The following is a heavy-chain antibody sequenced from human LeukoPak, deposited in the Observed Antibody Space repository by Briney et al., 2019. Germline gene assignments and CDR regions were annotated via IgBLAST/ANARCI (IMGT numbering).Heavy chain of an antibody. J-gene: IGHJ4*02. Sequence: GGSLRLSCAASGFTFSSYAMSWVRQAPGKGLEWVSALSGTGDTAYYADSVKGRFTISRDSSKNTLYLQINSLRAEDTAIYYCAKDNRLYGSGTFDFWGQGTLVSVSS. CDR1: GFTFSSYA. CDR3: AKDNRLYGSGTFDF. D-gene: IGHD3-10*01. V-gene: IGHV3-23*01. CDR2: LSGTGDTA.